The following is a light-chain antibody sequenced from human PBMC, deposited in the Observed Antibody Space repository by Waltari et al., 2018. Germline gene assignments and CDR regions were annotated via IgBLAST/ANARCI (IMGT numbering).Light chain of an antibody. CDR3: HQYFNWPRT. J-gene: IGKJ1*01. CDR2: GVL. Sequence: DIVMTQSPATLSVSPGERATLSCRASQTVGTNLAWYQQKPGQAPRLLIYGVLNRATGIPGRFSGSGSGTEFTLAISSLQSEDFAVYYCHQYFNWPRTFGQGTKVEI. CDR1: QTVGTN. V-gene: IGKV3D-15*01.